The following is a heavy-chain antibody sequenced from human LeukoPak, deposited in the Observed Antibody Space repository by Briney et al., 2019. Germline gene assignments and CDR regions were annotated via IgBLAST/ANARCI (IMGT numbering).Heavy chain of an antibody. V-gene: IGHV3-7*01. D-gene: IGHD4-17*01. CDR2: INPDGSEK. CDR3: ARDPDYGAIDV. CDR1: GFAFSTSY. J-gene: IGHJ3*01. Sequence: GGSLRLSCAASGFAFSTSYMSWVRQAPGKGWEWVAIINPDGSEKRHVDSVKGRFTISRDNAKNLLYLEMNSLRVEDTAVFYCARDPDYGAIDVWGQGTMVTVSS.